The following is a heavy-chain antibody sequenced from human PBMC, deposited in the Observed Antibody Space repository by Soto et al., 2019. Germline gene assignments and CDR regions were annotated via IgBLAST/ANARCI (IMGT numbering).Heavy chain of an antibody. CDR1: GFTFSTYG. CDR2: ISYDGSYK. Sequence: QVQLVESGGGVVQPGRSLRLSCAASGFTFSTYGMHWVRQAPGKGLEWVAVISYDGSYKYYADSVKGRLIISRDNSKNTLYLQINSRRAEDTFVYYCAKGQLCRGPSCYFYYYGGAVWAQGTTVAVSS. V-gene: IGHV3-30*18. CDR3: AKGQLCRGPSCYFYYYGGAV. J-gene: IGHJ6*02. D-gene: IGHD2-2*01.